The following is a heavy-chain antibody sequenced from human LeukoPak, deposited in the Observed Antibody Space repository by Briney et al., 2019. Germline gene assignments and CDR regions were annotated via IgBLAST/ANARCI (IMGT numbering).Heavy chain of an antibody. CDR2: IWYDGSNK. CDR1: GFTFSSYG. V-gene: IGHV3-33*01. J-gene: IGHJ6*02. CDR3: ARDPGLVKTPPYYYYGMDV. Sequence: PGGSLRLSCAASGFTFSSYGMHWVRQAPGKGLEWVAVIWYDGSNKYYADSVKGRFTISRDNSKNTLYLQMNSLRAEDTAVYYCARDPGLVKTPPYYYYGMDVWGQGTTVTVSS. D-gene: IGHD3/OR15-3a*01.